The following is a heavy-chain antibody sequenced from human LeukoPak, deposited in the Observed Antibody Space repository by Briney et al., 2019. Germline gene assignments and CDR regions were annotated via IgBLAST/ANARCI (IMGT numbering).Heavy chain of an antibody. D-gene: IGHD3-22*01. Sequence: SETLSLTCAVYGGSFSGYYWSWIRQPPGKGLEWIGEINHSGSTNYNPSLKSRVTISVDTSKNQFSLKLSSVTAADTAVYYCARLLDSSGYYYVRGYYFDYWGQGTLVTVSS. V-gene: IGHV4-34*01. CDR2: INHSGST. J-gene: IGHJ4*02. CDR1: GGSFSGYY. CDR3: ARLLDSSGYYYVRGYYFDY.